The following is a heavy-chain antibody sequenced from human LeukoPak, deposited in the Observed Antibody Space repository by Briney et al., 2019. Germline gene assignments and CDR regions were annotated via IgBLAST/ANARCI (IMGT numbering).Heavy chain of an antibody. V-gene: IGHV1-18*01. CDR2: ISAYNGNT. J-gene: IGHJ5*02. D-gene: IGHD3-10*01. CDR1: GYTFTSYG. Sequence: ASVKVSCKASGYTFTSYGISWVRQAPGQGLEWMGWISAYNGNTNYAQKLQGRVTMTTDTSTSTAYMELRSLRSDDTAVYYCARLHYYGSGTSPWFDPWGQGTLVTVSS. CDR3: ARLHYYGSGTSPWFDP.